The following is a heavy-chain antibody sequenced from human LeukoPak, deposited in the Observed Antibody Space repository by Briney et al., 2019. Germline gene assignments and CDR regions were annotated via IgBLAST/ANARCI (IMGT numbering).Heavy chain of an antibody. J-gene: IGHJ4*02. CDR3: ARGQLADSY. CDR2: IKPDGSEK. D-gene: IGHD3-22*01. CDR1: GFTFTTYW. Sequence: AGGSLRLSCAASGFTFTTYWMSWIRQTPGKGLEWVAKIKPDGSEKSYVDSVKGRFTISRDNAKNSVFLQMDSLRVEDTAPYYCARGQLADSYWGQGALVTVSS. V-gene: IGHV3-7*01.